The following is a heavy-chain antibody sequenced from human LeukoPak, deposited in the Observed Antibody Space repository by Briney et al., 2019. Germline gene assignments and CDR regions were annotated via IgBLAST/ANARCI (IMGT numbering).Heavy chain of an antibody. D-gene: IGHD3-22*01. V-gene: IGHV4-30-4*01. CDR2: IYYSGST. CDR1: GVSISSGDYY. CDR3: ARPYYYDSRIDP. J-gene: IGHJ5*02. Sequence: SQTLSLTCTVSGVSISSGDYYWSWIRQPPGKGLEWIGYIYYSGSTYYNPSLKSRVTISVDTSKNQLSLKLSSVTAADMAVYYCARPYYYDSRIDPWGQGTLVTVSS.